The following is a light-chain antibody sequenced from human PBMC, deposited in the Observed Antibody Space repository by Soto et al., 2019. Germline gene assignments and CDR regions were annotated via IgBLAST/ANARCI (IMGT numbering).Light chain of an antibody. CDR3: QQYGSSPLT. V-gene: IGKV3-20*01. J-gene: IGKJ3*01. CDR2: GAS. CDR1: QSVSSIN. Sequence: EIVLTQSPGTLSLSPGERATLSCRASQSVSSINLAWYQQKPVQAPRLLIYGASSRATGIPDRFSGSGSGTDFTLTISRLEPEDFAVYYCQQYGSSPLTFGPGTKVDIK.